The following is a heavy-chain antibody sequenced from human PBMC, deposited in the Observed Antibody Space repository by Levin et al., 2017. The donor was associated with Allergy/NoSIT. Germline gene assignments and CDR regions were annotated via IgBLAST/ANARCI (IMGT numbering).Heavy chain of an antibody. D-gene: IGHD6-19*01. J-gene: IGHJ4*02. CDR3: ARFPHETVAGDY. CDR2: IYYSGST. CDR1: GGSISSSSYY. Sequence: SETLSLTCTVSGGSISSSSYYWGWIRQPPGKGLEWIGSIYYSGSTYYNPSLKSRVTISVDTSKNQFSLKLSSVTAADTAVYYCARFPHETVAGDYWGQGTLVTVSS. V-gene: IGHV4-39*07.